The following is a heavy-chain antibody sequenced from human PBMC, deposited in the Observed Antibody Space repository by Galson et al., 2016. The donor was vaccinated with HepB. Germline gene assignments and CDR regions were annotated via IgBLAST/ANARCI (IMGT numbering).Heavy chain of an antibody. CDR2: INPNSGGT. Sequence: SVKVSCKASGYTFTDYYMHWVRQAPGQGLEWMGWINPNSGGTDYAQKFQGRVTMTRDTSISTAYMELSRLRSGDTAVYYCARVTENYYDASWGQGTLITVSS. CDR3: ARVTENYYDAS. D-gene: IGHD3-22*01. CDR1: GYTFTDYY. V-gene: IGHV1-2*02. J-gene: IGHJ4*02.